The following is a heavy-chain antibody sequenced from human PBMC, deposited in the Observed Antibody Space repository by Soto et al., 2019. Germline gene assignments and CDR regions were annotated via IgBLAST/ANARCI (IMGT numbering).Heavy chain of an antibody. Sequence: QVQLQESGPGLVKPSQTLSLTCTVSGGSISSGGYYWSWIRQHPGKGLEWIGYIYYSGSTYYNPSRKSRVTISVDTSKNQFSLKLSSVTAADTAVYYCARDGGYSYGVDYWGQGTLVTVSS. CDR2: IYYSGST. CDR1: GGSISSGGYY. V-gene: IGHV4-31*03. D-gene: IGHD5-18*01. J-gene: IGHJ4*02. CDR3: ARDGGYSYGVDY.